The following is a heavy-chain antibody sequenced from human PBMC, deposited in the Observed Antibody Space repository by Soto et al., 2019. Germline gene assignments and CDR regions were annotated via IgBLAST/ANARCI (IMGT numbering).Heavy chain of an antibody. V-gene: IGHV2-5*02. D-gene: IGHD2-21*01. CDR1: GFSLSTSGVG. CDR2: IYWDDAK. Sequence: QITLKESGPTLVKPTQTLTLTCTFSGFSLSTSGVGVGWIRQPPGKALEWLPVIYWDDAKRYSPSLKGRLTIXKXNTKNQVVLIMTNLDPVDTGTYYCAHRGVSTFAFDIWGQGTMLTVSS. CDR3: AHRGVSTFAFDI. J-gene: IGHJ3*02.